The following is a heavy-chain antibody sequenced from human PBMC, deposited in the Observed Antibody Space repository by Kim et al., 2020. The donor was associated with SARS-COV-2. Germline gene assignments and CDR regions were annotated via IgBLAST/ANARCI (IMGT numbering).Heavy chain of an antibody. CDR2: ISSSGSTI. Sequence: GSLRLSCAASGFTFSDYYMSWIRQAPGKGLEWVSYISSSGSTIYYADSVKGRFTISRDNAKNSLYLQMNSLRAEDTAVYYCARDEGCSGGSCYPTYFDYWGQGTLVTVSS. D-gene: IGHD2-15*01. V-gene: IGHV3-11*01. CDR3: ARDEGCSGGSCYPTYFDY. J-gene: IGHJ4*02. CDR1: GFTFSDYY.